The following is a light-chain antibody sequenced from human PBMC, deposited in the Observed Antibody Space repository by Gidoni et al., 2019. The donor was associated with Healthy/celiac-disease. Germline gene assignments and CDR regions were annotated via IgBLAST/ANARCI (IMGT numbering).Light chain of an antibody. Sequence: QKPGQATVLVIYGKNNRPSGIPDRFSGSSSGNTASLTITGAQAEDEADYYCNSRDSSGNHWVFGGGTKLTVL. CDR2: GKN. CDR3: NSRDSSGNHWV. V-gene: IGLV3-19*01. J-gene: IGLJ3*02.